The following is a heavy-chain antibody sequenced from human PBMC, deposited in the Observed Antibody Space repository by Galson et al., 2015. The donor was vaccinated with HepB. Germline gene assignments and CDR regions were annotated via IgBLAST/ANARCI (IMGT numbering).Heavy chain of an antibody. J-gene: IGHJ4*02. CDR1: GFTFSGSA. CDR3: TRLGDFSGYTSR. Sequence: SLRLSCAASGFTFSGSAIHWVRQASGKGPEWVGRIKSKANNYATSYVPSLKGRFTISRGDSKNMAYLHMKSPKTEDTAVYFCTRLGDFSGYTSRWGQGTLVTVSS. D-gene: IGHD5-12*01. V-gene: IGHV3-73*01. CDR2: IKSKANNYAT.